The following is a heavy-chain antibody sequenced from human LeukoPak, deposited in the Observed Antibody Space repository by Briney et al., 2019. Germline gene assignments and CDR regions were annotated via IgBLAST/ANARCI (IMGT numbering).Heavy chain of an antibody. CDR1: GFSFSTHW. Sequence: PGGSLRLSCAASGFSFSTHWMHWVRQAPGKGLVYVVQIKSDGSATAYADSVKGRFTISRDNAKNTLYLEMSSLRAEDTAVYYCGSLTVVARDHWGQGTLVTVSS. V-gene: IGHV3-74*01. CDR2: IKSDGSAT. D-gene: IGHD3-22*01. J-gene: IGHJ4*02. CDR3: GSLTVVARDH.